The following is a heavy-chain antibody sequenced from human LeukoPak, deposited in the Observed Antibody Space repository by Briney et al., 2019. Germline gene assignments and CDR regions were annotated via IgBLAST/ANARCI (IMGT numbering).Heavy chain of an antibody. Sequence: SETLSLTCTVSGGSITSYYWSWIRQPPGKGLEWIGCIYDSGSTNYNPSLRSRVTISVDTSKNQFSLKLSSVTAADTAVYYCARRLEAGAYNWFDPWGQGTLVTVSS. CDR3: ARRLEAGAYNWFDP. V-gene: IGHV4-59*08. J-gene: IGHJ5*02. CDR1: GGSITSYY. D-gene: IGHD4/OR15-4a*01. CDR2: IYDSGST.